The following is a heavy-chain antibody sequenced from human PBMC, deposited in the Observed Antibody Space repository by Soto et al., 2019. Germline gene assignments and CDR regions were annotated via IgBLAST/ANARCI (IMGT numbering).Heavy chain of an antibody. Sequence: SQTLSLTCAITGDSVSSNSAGWSWVRQSPSRGLEWLGRTYYRSKWYYEYAVSVRGRITINPVTSKNQYSLQLNSVTPEDTAVYFCARGEQYSGRIFDYWGQGTLVTVSS. CDR1: GDSVSSNSAG. J-gene: IGHJ4*01. D-gene: IGHD1-26*01. V-gene: IGHV6-1*01. CDR3: ARGEQYSGRIFDY. CDR2: TYYRSKWYY.